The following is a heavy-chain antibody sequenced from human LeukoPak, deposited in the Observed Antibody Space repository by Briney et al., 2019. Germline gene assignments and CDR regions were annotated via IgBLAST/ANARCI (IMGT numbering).Heavy chain of an antibody. J-gene: IGHJ4*02. CDR1: GYTFTSYG. V-gene: IGHV1-18*04. CDR2: ISAYNGNT. CDR3: ARRYYDILTGYYDY. D-gene: IGHD3-9*01. Sequence: ASVKVSCKASGYTFTSYGISWVRQAPAQGLEWMGWISAYNGNTNYAQKLQGRVTMTTDTSTSTAYMELRSLRSDDTAVYYCARRYYDILTGYYDYWGQGTLVTVSS.